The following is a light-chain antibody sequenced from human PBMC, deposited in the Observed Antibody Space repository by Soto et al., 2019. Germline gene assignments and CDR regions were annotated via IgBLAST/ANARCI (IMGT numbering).Light chain of an antibody. CDR3: AAWDDSLNGVI. J-gene: IGLJ2*01. CDR1: SSNIGSHT. CDR2: SNN. Sequence: HSVLTQPPSASGTPGQRITISCSGSSSNIGSHTVNWHQQVPGTAPKLLIYSNNERPSGVPDRFSGSKSGTSASLAISGLQSGDEADYYCAAWDDSLNGVIFGQGTK. V-gene: IGLV1-44*01.